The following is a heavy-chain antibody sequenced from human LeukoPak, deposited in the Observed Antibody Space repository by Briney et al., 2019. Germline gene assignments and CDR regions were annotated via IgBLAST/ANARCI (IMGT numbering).Heavy chain of an antibody. V-gene: IGHV1-8*01. CDR2: MNPNSGNT. Sequence: ASVKVSCKASGYTFTSYDINWVRQATGQGLEWMRWMNPNSGNTGYAQKFQGRVTMTRNTSISTAYMELSSLRSEDTAVYYCASAQSRPEYYYYYYMDVWGKGTTVTVSS. J-gene: IGHJ6*03. CDR1: GYTFTSYD. D-gene: IGHD1-14*01. CDR3: ASAQSRPEYYYYYYMDV.